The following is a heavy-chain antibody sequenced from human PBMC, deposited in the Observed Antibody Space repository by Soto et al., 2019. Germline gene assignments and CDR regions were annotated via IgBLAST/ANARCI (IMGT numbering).Heavy chain of an antibody. Sequence: SETLSLTCAVSSGSISSSNWWSWVRQPPGKGLEWIGEIYHSGSTNYNPSLKSRVTISVDKSKNQFSLKLSSVTAADTAVYYCARGATRKRQNNYFDYWGQGTLVTVSS. J-gene: IGHJ4*02. D-gene: IGHD2-15*01. CDR3: ARGATRKRQNNYFDY. CDR1: SGSISSSNW. V-gene: IGHV4-4*02. CDR2: IYHSGST.